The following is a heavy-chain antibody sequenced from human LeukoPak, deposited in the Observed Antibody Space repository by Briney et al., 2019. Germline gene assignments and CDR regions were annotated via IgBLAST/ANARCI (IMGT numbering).Heavy chain of an antibody. D-gene: IGHD3-22*01. CDR3: ARERWLYEP. CDR1: GGSTSSYY. CDR2: IYYSGNT. J-gene: IGHJ5*02. V-gene: IGHV4-59*01. Sequence: SETLSLTRTVSGGSTSSYYWTWIRQPPGKGLEWIGYIYYSGNTNYNPSLKSRVTISVDTSKNQFSLKLSSVTAADTAVYYCARERWLYEPWGQGALVTVSS.